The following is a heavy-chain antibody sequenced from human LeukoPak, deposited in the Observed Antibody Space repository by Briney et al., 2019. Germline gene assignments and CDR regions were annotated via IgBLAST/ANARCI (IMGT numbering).Heavy chain of an antibody. CDR3: AKKAAASAADY. Sequence: SGTLSLTCAVSGGSISRGNWWSWVRRPPGKGPEWIGEIYHSGSTNYNPSLKSRVTISVDTSKNQFSLKLSSVTAADTAVYYCAKKAAASAADYWGQGTLVTVSS. J-gene: IGHJ4*02. CDR1: GGSISRGNW. V-gene: IGHV4-4*02. CDR2: IYHSGST. D-gene: IGHD6-13*01.